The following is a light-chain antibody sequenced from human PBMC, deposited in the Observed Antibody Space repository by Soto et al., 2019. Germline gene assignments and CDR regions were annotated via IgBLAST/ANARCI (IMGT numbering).Light chain of an antibody. CDR2: SNN. J-gene: IGLJ1*01. CDR3: AAWDDSLTGYYV. CDR1: SSNIGSNT. V-gene: IGLV1-44*01. Sequence: QSVLTQPPSASANPGQRVTISCSGSSSNIGSNTVNWYQQLPGTAPKLLIYSNNQRPSGVPDRCSGSKSGTSAYLAISGLQSEDEADYYCAAWDDSLTGYYVFGTGNKLNVL.